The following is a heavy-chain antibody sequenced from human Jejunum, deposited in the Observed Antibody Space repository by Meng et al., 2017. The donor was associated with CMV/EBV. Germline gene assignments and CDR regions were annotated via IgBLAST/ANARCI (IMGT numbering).Heavy chain of an antibody. CDR2: ISYTGST. CDR3: ASTTHMKYYLDY. J-gene: IGHJ4*02. D-gene: IGHD1-1*01. CDR1: GGSIGNYV. Sequence: TVSGGSIGNYVLTWIRQPPGKGLEWIGYISYTGSTNYNPSLKSRVTISMDTSKNQFSLKLSSVTAADTALYYCASTTHMKYYLDYWGQGTLVTVSS. V-gene: IGHV4-59*13.